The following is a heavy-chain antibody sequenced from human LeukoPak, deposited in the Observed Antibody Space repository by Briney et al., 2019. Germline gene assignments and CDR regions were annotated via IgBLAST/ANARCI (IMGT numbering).Heavy chain of an antibody. D-gene: IGHD3-10*01. CDR2: IKHDGSEK. Sequence: GGSLRLSCAASGFTLSSYWMSWVRQAPGKGLEWVANIKHDGSEKYYVDSVKGRFTISRDNAKNSLFLQMNSLRAEDTAVYWCTRDSQGSGIYSVNYWGQGTLVTVSS. V-gene: IGHV3-7*05. J-gene: IGHJ4*02. CDR1: GFTLSSYW. CDR3: TRDSQGSGIYSVNY.